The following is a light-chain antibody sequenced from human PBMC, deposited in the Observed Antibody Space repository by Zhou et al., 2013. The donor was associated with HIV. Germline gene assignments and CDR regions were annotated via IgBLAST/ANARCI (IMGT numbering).Light chain of an antibody. CDR2: AAS. V-gene: IGKV1-39*01. Sequence: DVQMTQSPSSLSASVGDRVTITCRASQSIATYLNWYQQKLGKAPKILIYAASNLESGVPSRFSASGSGIEFTLIINSLQPEDFATYFCQQSHSSPVTFGGGTKVE. CDR1: QSIATY. CDR3: QQSHSSPVT. J-gene: IGKJ4*01.